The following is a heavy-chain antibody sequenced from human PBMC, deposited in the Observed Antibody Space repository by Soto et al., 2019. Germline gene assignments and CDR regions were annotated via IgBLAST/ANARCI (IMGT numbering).Heavy chain of an antibody. J-gene: IGHJ4*02. V-gene: IGHV3-33*01. CDR3: XXDLYSADILTGWDLDY. D-gene: IGHD3-9*01. Sequence: QVQLVESGGGVVQPGRSLRLSCAASGFTFSRYGMHWVRQAPGKGLEWVAVIWYDGSNKYYADSVKGRFTISRDNSKNTMYLQMNSLRXEXTXVYXXXXDLYSADILTGWDLDYWGQGTLVTVSS. CDR1: GFTFSRYG. CDR2: IWYDGSNK.